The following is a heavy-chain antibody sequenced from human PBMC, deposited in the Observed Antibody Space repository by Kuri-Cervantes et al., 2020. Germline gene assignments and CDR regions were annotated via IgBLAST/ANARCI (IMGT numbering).Heavy chain of an antibody. D-gene: IGHD6-19*01. CDR3: ARDRVGSSGWHDY. Sequence: ESLKISCAVYGGSFSSYYWSWMRQTPGKGLEWIGQINHRGSTTHNPSLKSRVTISADKSKNQYSLKLSSVTAADTAVYYCARDRVGSSGWHDYWGQGTLVTVSS. CDR2: INHRGST. J-gene: IGHJ4*02. CDR1: GGSFSSYY. V-gene: IGHV4-34*01.